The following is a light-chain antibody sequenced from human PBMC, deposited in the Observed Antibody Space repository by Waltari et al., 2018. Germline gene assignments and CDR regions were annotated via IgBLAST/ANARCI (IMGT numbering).Light chain of an antibody. V-gene: IGLV4-69*01. CDR3: QTWGTGIPVV. Sequence: QLVLTRSPSASASLGASVKLTCTLSSGHSSYAIAWHQQQPEKGPRYLMKLNSDGSHSKGDGIPGRFSGSSSGAERYLTISSLQSEDEADYYCQTWGTGIPVVFGGGTKLTVL. CDR2: LNSDGSH. J-gene: IGLJ2*01. CDR1: SGHSSYA.